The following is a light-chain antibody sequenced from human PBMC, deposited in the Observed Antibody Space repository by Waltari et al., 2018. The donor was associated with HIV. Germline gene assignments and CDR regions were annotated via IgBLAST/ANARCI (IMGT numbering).Light chain of an antibody. CDR2: EVS. CDR1: SSDVGGYNY. CDR3: SSYAGSNNRWV. V-gene: IGLV2-8*01. Sequence: QSALTQPPSASGSPGQSVTISCTGTSSDVGGYNYVSWYQHHPGKAPKLMIYEVSKRPSGVPDRFSGSKSGSTASLTVSGLQAEVEADYYCSSYAGSNNRWVFGGGTKLTAL. J-gene: IGLJ3*02.